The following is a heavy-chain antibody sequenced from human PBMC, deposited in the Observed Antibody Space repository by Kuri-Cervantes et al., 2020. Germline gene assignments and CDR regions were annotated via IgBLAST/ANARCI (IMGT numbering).Heavy chain of an antibody. CDR1: GFTFSSYA. V-gene: IGHV3-23*01. J-gene: IGHJ6*02. CDR2: ISASVGRT. D-gene: IGHD3-16*01. CDR3: ARDGDYYYYYGMDV. Sequence: GGSLRLACAASGFTFSSYAMSWVRQAPGKGLEWVSAISASVGRTYYADPVKSRFTISRDNAKNSLYLQMNSLRDEDTAVYYCARDGDYYYYYGMDVWGQGTTVTVSS.